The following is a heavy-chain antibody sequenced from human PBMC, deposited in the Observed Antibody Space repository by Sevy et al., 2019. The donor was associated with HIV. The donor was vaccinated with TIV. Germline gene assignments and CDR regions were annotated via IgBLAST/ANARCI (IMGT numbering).Heavy chain of an antibody. D-gene: IGHD1-1*01. J-gene: IGHJ4*02. CDR1: GYTFTSYD. CDR3: ARPGGSGTMGGYFDY. V-gene: IGHV1-8*01. CDR2: MNPNSGNT. Sequence: ASVKVSCKASGYTFTSYDIYWVRQATGQGLEWVGWMNPNSGNTGYAQNFQGSVTLTRDTSISTAYLELSSLTSEDTAVYYCARPGGSGTMGGYFDYWGQGTLVTVSS.